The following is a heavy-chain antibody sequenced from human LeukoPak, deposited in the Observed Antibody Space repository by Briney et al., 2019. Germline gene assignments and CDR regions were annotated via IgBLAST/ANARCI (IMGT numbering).Heavy chain of an antibody. CDR3: ARDPLYSGMAYGMDV. CDR1: GSTFSSYW. D-gene: IGHD1-26*01. J-gene: IGHJ6*02. Sequence: GGSLRLSCAASGSTFSSYWMSWVRQAPGKGLEWVANIKQDGSEKYYVDSVKGRFTISRDNAKNSLYLQMNSLRAEDTAVYYCARDPLYSGMAYGMDVWGQGTTVTVSS. CDR2: IKQDGSEK. V-gene: IGHV3-7*01.